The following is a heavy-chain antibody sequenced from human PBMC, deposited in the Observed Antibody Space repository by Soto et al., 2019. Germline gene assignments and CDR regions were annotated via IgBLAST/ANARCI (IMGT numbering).Heavy chain of an antibody. CDR2: IYYSGST. J-gene: IGHJ5*02. CDR3: ARALPDIGVVVAATFWFDP. Sequence: QVQLQESGPGLVKPSQTLSLTCTVSGGSISSGGYYWSWIRQHPGKGLEWIGYIYYSGSTYYNPSLKSRVTISVDTSKNQFSLKLSSVTAADTAVYYCARALPDIGVVVAATFWFDPWGQGTLVTVSS. CDR1: GGSISSGGYY. V-gene: IGHV4-31*03. D-gene: IGHD2-15*01.